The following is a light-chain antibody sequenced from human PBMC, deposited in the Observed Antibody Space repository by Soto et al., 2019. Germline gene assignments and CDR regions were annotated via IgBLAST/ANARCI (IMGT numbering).Light chain of an antibody. CDR1: QSMSSTH. V-gene: IGKV3-20*01. CDR2: GAS. Sequence: EIVLTQSPDTLSLSPGERATLSCRASQSMSSTHLVWYQQKPGQAPSLLIFGASSRATGLPDRFSGSGSGTDFTLTSSGLEPEDFAVYYCQQYATSPGTFGQGTKVAIK. CDR3: QQYATSPGT. J-gene: IGKJ1*01.